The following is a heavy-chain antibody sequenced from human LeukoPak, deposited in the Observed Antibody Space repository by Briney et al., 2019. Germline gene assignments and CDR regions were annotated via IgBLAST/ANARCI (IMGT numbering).Heavy chain of an antibody. V-gene: IGHV3-21*01. Sequence: GGSLRLSRAASGFTFSSYSMNWVRQAPGKGLEWVSSISSSSSYIYYADSVKGRFTISRDNAKNSLYLQMNSLRAEDTAVYYCARAGYSSSGGYYFDYWGQGTLVTVSS. CDR2: ISSSSSYI. D-gene: IGHD6-13*01. CDR1: GFTFSSYS. J-gene: IGHJ4*02. CDR3: ARAGYSSSGGYYFDY.